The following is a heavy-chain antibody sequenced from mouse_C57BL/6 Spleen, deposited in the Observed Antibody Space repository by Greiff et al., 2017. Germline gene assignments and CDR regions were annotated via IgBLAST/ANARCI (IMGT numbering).Heavy chain of an antibody. Sequence: EVMLVESGGGLVQPGGSLKLSCAASGFTFSDYYMYWVRQTPEKRLEWVAYISNGGGSTYYPDTVKGRFTISRDNAKNTLYLQMSRLKSEDTAMEYCARQGGSPRYFDVWGTGTTVTVSS. CDR3: ARQGGSPRYFDV. CDR2: ISNGGGST. V-gene: IGHV5-12*01. J-gene: IGHJ1*03. CDR1: GFTFSDYY. D-gene: IGHD1-1*01.